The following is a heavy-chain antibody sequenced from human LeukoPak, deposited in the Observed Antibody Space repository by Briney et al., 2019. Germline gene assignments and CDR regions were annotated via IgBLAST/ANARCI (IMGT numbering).Heavy chain of an antibody. D-gene: IGHD5-18*01. CDR3: ARTTEGGYTYDYFYYYYMDV. Sequence: SETLSLTCTVSGGSISSYYWSWIRQPAGKGLEWIGCIYSTGSANYNPSLKSRVTISVDTSKNQFSLKLSSVTAADTAVYYCARTTEGGYTYDYFYYYYMDVWGKGTTVTISS. J-gene: IGHJ6*03. V-gene: IGHV4-4*07. CDR1: GGSISSYY. CDR2: IYSTGSA.